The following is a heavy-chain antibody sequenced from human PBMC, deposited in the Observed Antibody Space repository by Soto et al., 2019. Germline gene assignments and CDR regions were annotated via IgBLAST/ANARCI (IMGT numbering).Heavy chain of an antibody. V-gene: IGHV1-18*01. CDR1: GYMFVTYG. J-gene: IGHJ4*02. CDR3: ARDLDGSGSYYTDY. D-gene: IGHD3-10*01. Sequence: QVQLVQSGAEVKKPGASVKVSCKASGYMFVTYGINWVRQAPGQGLEWMGWISAYNGNTKYAQNLQGRVTMTTDASTSTAYMEMRSRRSDDTAVYYCARDLDGSGSYYTDYWGPGTLVTVSS. CDR2: ISAYNGNT.